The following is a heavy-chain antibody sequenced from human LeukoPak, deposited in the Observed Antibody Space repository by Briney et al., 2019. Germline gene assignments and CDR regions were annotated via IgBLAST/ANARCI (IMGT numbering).Heavy chain of an antibody. J-gene: IGHJ6*02. CDR2: ISSSGGIT. CDR1: GFTFDSYA. V-gene: IGHV3-23*01. D-gene: IGHD3-16*01. Sequence: GGSLRLSCAASGFTFDSYAMNWVRQAPGKGLEWVSGISSSGGITKYADPVKGRFTLSRDNSEYTLYLQMNSLRAEDTAVYYCARVSWGADGLDVWGQGTTVTVSS. CDR3: ARVSWGADGLDV.